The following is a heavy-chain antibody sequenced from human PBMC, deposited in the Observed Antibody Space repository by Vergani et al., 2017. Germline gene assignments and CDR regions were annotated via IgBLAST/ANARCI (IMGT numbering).Heavy chain of an antibody. V-gene: IGHV3-33*01. J-gene: IGHJ6*02. CDR2: IWYDGSNK. CDR3: TTDGIVGGYYYYYGMDV. D-gene: IGHD1-26*01. Sequence: QVQLVESGGGVVQPGRSLRLSCAASGFTFSSYGMHWVRQAPGKGLEWVAVIWYDGSNKYYADSVKGRFTISRDNSKNTLYLQMNSLRAEDTAVYYCTTDGIVGGYYYYYGMDVWGQGTTVTVSS. CDR1: GFTFSSYG.